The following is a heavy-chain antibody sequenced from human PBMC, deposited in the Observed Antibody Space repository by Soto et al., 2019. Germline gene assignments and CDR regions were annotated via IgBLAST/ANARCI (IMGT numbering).Heavy chain of an antibody. J-gene: IGHJ6*02. V-gene: IGHV3-7*01. CDR1: GFTFSSYW. CDR2: IKQDGSEK. Sequence: GGSLRLSCAASGFTFSSYWMSWVRQAPGKGLEWVANIKQDGSEKYYVDSVKGRFTISRDNAKNSLYLQMNSLRAEDTAVYYCARDPSIVLLPAVTYYYYYSGMDVWGQGTTSTLSS. CDR3: ARDPSIVLLPAVTYYYYYSGMDV. D-gene: IGHD2-2*01.